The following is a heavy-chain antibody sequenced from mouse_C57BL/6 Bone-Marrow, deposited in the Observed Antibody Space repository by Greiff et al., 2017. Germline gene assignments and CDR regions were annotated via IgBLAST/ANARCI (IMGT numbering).Heavy chain of an antibody. CDR3: AMADGYFFDY. J-gene: IGHJ2*01. D-gene: IGHD2-3*01. V-gene: IGHV1-74*01. Sequence: QVQLQQPGAELVQPGASVKVSCKASGYTFTSSWMHWVRQSPGQGLEWIGRIHPSDSDTNYNQKFKGKATLTVDKSSSTAYMQLRSLTSEDSAVYYCAMADGYFFDYWGQGTTLTVSS. CDR1: GYTFTSSW. CDR2: IHPSDSDT.